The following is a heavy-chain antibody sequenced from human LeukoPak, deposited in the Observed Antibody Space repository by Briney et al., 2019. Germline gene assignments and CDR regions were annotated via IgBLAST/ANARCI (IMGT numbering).Heavy chain of an antibody. Sequence: GGSLRLSCAASGFTLSSYWMHWVRQIPGKGLVWVSGINSDGSSTTYADFVKGRFTISRDNAKNTVYLQMNSLRDEDTAVYYCTRDLRYCTSTSRYDPYFDHWGQGTLVTVSS. CDR3: TRDLRYCTSTSRYDPYFDH. CDR2: INSDGSST. J-gene: IGHJ4*02. V-gene: IGHV3-74*03. CDR1: GFTLSSYW. D-gene: IGHD2-2*01.